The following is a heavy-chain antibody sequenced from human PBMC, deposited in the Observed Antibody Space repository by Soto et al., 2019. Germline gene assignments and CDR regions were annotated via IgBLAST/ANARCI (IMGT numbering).Heavy chain of an antibody. Sequence: GGSLRLSCAASGFTFSSYGMHWVRQAPGKGLEWVAVIWYDGSNKYYADSVKGRFTISKDNSKNTLYLQMNSLRAEDTAVYYCAREAFQEPFFDYWGQGTLVTVSS. V-gene: IGHV3-33*01. J-gene: IGHJ4*02. CDR1: GFTFSSYG. CDR3: AREAFQEPFFDY. D-gene: IGHD1-26*01. CDR2: IWYDGSNK.